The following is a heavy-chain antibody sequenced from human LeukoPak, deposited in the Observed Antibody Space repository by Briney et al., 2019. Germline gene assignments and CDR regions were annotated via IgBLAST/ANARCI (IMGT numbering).Heavy chain of an antibody. V-gene: IGHV3-30-3*01. Sequence: PGRSLRLSCAASGFTFSSCSMHWVRQAPGKGLEWVAVVSSDASIKYYADSVKGRFTISRDNSKNTLYLQINSLRAEDTAVYYCASAFYGGNPDAGYWGQGTLVTVSS. CDR2: VSSDASIK. J-gene: IGHJ4*02. CDR1: GFTFSSCS. CDR3: ASAFYGGNPDAGY. D-gene: IGHD4-23*01.